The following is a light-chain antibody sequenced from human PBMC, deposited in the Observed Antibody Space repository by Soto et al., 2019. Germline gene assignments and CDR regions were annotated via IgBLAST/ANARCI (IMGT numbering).Light chain of an antibody. J-gene: IGKJ1*01. CDR1: QDIGND. V-gene: IGKV1-33*01. CDR2: DAS. Sequence: DIQMTQSPSSLSASVGDRVTITCQASQDIGNDISWYQQKAGLAPKLLIYDASYLEPGVPSRFSGSGSGTEFTLTISTLQSEDFAVYYCQEYLQWPPGMFGQGTTVDMK. CDR3: QEYLQWPPGM.